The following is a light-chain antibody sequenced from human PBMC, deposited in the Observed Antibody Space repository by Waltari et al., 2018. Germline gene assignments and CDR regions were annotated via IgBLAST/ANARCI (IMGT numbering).Light chain of an antibody. J-gene: IGLJ3*02. CDR1: SPRRYY. CDR3: HSRDTISTRV. Sequence: SSELTPDPDVSVALGQTVRITCQGHSPRRYYPSWYQQRPRQAPRLVLYGQDNRPSGIPDRFSGSTSGDTASLTITGAQAEDEADYYCHSRDTISTRVFGGGTRLTV. CDR2: GQD. V-gene: IGLV3-19*01.